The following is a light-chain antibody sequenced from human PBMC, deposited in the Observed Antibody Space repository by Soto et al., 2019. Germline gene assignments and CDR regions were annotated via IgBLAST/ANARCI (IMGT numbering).Light chain of an antibody. CDR1: QTVSRYY. J-gene: IGKJ4*01. Sequence: VLTQSPATLSLSPGGRAILSCRASQTVSRYYLSWYQKKPGQPPRLLIYGASTRATGVPDRFSGSGFGADFTLTISSLQPEDFAVYYCQQALTFGGGTTVE. V-gene: IGKV3D-7*01. CDR3: QQALT. CDR2: GAS.